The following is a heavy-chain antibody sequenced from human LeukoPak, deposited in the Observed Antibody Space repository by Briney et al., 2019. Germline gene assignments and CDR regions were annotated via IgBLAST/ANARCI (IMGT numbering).Heavy chain of an antibody. D-gene: IGHD2-2*01. J-gene: IGHJ4*02. CDR3: ARANFLYCSSSTCLFDY. CDR2: INPNDGDT. V-gene: IGHV1-2*02. Sequence: ASVKVSCKASGYTFTDYYMHWVRQAPGQGIEWMGWINPNDGDTNYQGRVTMTRDTSISTAHMEVSRLRSDDTGVYYCARANFLYCSSSTCLFDYWGQGTLVTVSS. CDR1: GYTFTDYY.